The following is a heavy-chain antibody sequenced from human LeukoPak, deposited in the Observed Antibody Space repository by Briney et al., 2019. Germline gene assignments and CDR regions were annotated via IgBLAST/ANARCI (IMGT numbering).Heavy chain of an antibody. CDR3: ARELTGVLFDY. D-gene: IGHD7-27*01. V-gene: IGHV3-53*01. J-gene: IGHJ4*02. Sequence: GGSLRLSCAASGFTVSSNYMSWVRQAPGKGLEWVSVIYSGGSTYYADSVKGRFTISRDNSKNTLYLQMNSLRAEDTAVYYCARELTGVLFDYWGQGTLVTVSS. CDR1: GFTVSSNY. CDR2: IYSGGST.